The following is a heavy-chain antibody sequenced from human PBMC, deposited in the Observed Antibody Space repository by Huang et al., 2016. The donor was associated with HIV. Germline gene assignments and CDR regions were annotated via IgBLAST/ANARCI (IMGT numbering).Heavy chain of an antibody. J-gene: IGHJ4*02. Sequence: EVQLVESGGGLVQPGGSLRLSCAASGFTFSSYSMNWVRQAPGKGFVWVSYISSISSTIYYADSVKGRFTISRDNAKTSLFLQMNSLRDEDTAVYYCARGIRYFGVVAYFDYWGQGALVTVSS. D-gene: IGHD3-3*01. CDR2: ISSISSTI. CDR1: GFTFSSYS. CDR3: ARGIRYFGVVAYFDY. V-gene: IGHV3-48*02.